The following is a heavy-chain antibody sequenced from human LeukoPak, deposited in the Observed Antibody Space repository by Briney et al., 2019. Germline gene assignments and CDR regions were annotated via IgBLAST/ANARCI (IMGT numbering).Heavy chain of an antibody. CDR2: INPNSGGT. D-gene: IGHD3-9*01. Sequence: ASVKVSCKASGYTFTGYYMHWVRQAPGQGLEWMGWINPNSGGTNYAQKFQGRVTMTRDTSISTAYMELSSLRSEDTAVYYCARGEYYDILTGYSAYGMDVWGQGTTVTVSS. CDR1: GYTFTGYY. J-gene: IGHJ6*02. V-gene: IGHV1-2*02. CDR3: ARGEYYDILTGYSAYGMDV.